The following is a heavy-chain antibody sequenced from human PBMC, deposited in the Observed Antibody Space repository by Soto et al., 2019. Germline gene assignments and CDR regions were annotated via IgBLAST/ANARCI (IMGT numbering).Heavy chain of an antibody. V-gene: IGHV1-24*01. CDR3: TTYHGDYNFDH. D-gene: IGHD4-17*01. J-gene: IGHJ5*02. Sequence: QVQLVQSGAEVKKPGASVKVSCKVSGYTLNEVAMHWVRQAPGKGLEWLGGFDPDEAETIYAQHFQGRVTMTEHTSTDTVYMELSSLRSEDTALYFCTTYHGDYNFDHWGQGTRVTVSS. CDR2: FDPDEAET. CDR1: GYTLNEVA.